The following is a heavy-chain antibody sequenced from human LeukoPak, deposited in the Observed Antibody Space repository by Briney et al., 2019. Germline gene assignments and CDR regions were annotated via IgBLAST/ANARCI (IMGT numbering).Heavy chain of an antibody. V-gene: IGHV3-30-3*01. Sequence: GGSLRLSCAASGFTFSSYAMHWVRQAPGPGLEWVAVISYDGSSKYYADSVKGRFPISRDNSKNTPYLQMNSLRAEDTAVYDCTRDVIPYAVWPYYFDYWGQGTLVTVSS. CDR3: TRDVIPYAVWPYYFDY. J-gene: IGHJ4*02. CDR2: ISYDGSSK. CDR1: GFTFSSYA. D-gene: IGHD3-16*02.